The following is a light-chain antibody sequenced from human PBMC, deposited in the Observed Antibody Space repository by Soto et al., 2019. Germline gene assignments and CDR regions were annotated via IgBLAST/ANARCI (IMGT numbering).Light chain of an antibody. CDR2: DAS. CDR3: QQRSNWPPIT. V-gene: IGKV3-11*01. Sequence: EIVMTQSPVTLSVFPGESATLSCSSSQSISIRLAWYQQRPGQAPRLLIYDASNRATGIPARFSGSGSGTDFTLTISSLEPEDFAVYYCQQRSNWPPITFGQGTRLEIK. J-gene: IGKJ5*01. CDR1: QSISIR.